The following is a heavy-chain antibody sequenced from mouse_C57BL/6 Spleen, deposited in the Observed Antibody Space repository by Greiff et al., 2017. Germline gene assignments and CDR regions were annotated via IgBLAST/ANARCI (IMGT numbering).Heavy chain of an antibody. Sequence: LQQSGAELVRPGSSVKLSCKASYFAFMASAMHWVKQRPGHGLEWIGSFTMYSGATEYSENFKGKATLTANTSSRTAYMELSSLTSEDSAVYYCARSATVVAHWYFGVWGTGTTVTVSS. D-gene: IGHD1-1*01. J-gene: IGHJ1*03. CDR2: FTMYSGAT. CDR1: YFAFMASA. CDR3: ARSATVVAHWYFGV. V-gene: IGHV1-49*01.